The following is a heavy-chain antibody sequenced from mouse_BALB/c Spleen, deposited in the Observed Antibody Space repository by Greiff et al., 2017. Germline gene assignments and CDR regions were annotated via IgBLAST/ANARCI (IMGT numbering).Heavy chain of an antibody. D-gene: IGHD4-1*01. CDR3: ARGAGTRAFAD. CDR1: GYSITSGYY. J-gene: IGHJ3*01. CDR2: ISYDGSN. Sequence: EVKLMESGPGLVKPSQSLSLTCSVTGYSITSGYYWNWIRQFPGNKLEWMGYISYDGSNNYNPSLKNRISITRDTSKNQFFLKLNSVTTEDTATYYWARGAGTRAFADWGQGTLVTVSA. V-gene: IGHV3-6*02.